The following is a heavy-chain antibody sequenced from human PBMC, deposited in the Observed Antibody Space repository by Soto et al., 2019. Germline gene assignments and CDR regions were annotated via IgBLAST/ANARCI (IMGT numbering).Heavy chain of an antibody. V-gene: IGHV3-73*01. CDR3: TRLYCGGDCDFDS. Sequence: PGGSLRLSCVASGFTFSGSVMHWVRQASGKGLEWVGRIRSKANSDATAYGASVKGRFTISRDDSKNTAYLQMNSLKTEDTAVYYCTRLYCGGDCDFDSWGQGTLVTVSS. CDR2: IRSKANSDAT. CDR1: GFTFSGSV. J-gene: IGHJ4*02. D-gene: IGHD2-21*02.